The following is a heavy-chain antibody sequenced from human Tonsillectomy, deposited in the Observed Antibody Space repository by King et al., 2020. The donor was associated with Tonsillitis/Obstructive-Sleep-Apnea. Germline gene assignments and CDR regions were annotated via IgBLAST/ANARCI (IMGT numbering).Heavy chain of an antibody. Sequence: SWIRQPPGKGLEWIGYIYYSGSTNYNPSLKSRVTISVDTSKNQFSLRLSSVTAADTAVYYCARLESLFVAGGYMDVWGKGTTVSVSS. CDR2: IYYSGST. J-gene: IGHJ6*03. CDR3: ARLESLFVAGGYMDV. V-gene: IGHV4-61*07. D-gene: IGHD2-21*01.